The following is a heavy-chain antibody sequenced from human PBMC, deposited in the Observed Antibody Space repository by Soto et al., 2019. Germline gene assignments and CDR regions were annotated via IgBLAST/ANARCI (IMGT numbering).Heavy chain of an antibody. CDR2: ISAYNGNT. V-gene: IGHV1-18*01. D-gene: IGHD6-13*01. Sequence: GASVKVSCKASGYTFTSYGISWVRQAPGQGLEWMGWISAYNGNTNYAQKLQGRVTMTTDTSTSTAYMELRSLRSDDTAVYYCAREHSSSWYGLRTRGSWFDPWGQGTLVTVSS. CDR3: AREHSSSWYGLRTRGSWFDP. CDR1: GYTFTSYG. J-gene: IGHJ5*02.